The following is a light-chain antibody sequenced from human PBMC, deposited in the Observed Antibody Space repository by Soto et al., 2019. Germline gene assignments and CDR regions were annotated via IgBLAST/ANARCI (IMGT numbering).Light chain of an antibody. CDR2: KAS. CDR1: RNIGNW. CDR3: QQYNSFPWA. Sequence: DIQMTQSPYTLSASVGDRVTITCRASRNIGNWLAWYQQKPGKAPKLLIYKASALESGAPSRFSGSGFGTEFSLTISGLQADDSATYHCQQYNSFPWAFGQGTKVDIK. J-gene: IGKJ1*01. V-gene: IGKV1-5*03.